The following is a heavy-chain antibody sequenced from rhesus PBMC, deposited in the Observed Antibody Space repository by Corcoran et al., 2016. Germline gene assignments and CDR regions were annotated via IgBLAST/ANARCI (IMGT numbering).Heavy chain of an antibody. CDR3: ARVGSSWSEWDTVGTEWYFDL. J-gene: IGHJ2*01. V-gene: IGHV4S14*01. CDR1: GYSISSGYY. D-gene: IGHD5-42*01. Sequence: QVQLQESGPGLVKPSETLSLTCAVSGYSISSGYYWGWIRQPPGKGLDWIGSIDGSGGSKYLNPSRKSRVTLSVDTSKNQFSLKLSSVTAADTAVYYCARVGSSWSEWDTVGTEWYFDLWGPGTPITISS. CDR2: IDGSGGSK.